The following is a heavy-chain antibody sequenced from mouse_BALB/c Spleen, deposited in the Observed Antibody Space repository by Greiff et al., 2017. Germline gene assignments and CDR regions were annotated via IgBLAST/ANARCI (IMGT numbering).Heavy chain of an antibody. CDR2: ISSGSSTI. V-gene: IGHV5-17*02. CDR1: GFTFSSFG. J-gene: IGHJ2*01. CDR3: ARSAGPYGNYGYFDY. Sequence: EVKLMESGGGLVQPGGSRKLSCAASGFTFSSFGMHWVRQAPEKGLEWVAYISSGSSTIYYADTVKGRFTISRDNPKNTLFLQMTSLRSEDTAMYYCARSAGPYGNYGYFDYWGQGTTLTVSS. D-gene: IGHD2-1*01.